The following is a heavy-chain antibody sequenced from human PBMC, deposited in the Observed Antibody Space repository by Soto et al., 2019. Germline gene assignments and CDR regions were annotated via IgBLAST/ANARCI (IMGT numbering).Heavy chain of an antibody. CDR2: INWNSGIT. V-gene: IGHV3-9*01. J-gene: IGHJ5*02. CDR3: AKGRGALTVVSNWFDP. D-gene: IGHD3-22*01. CDR1: GFTFEDHA. Sequence: EVQLVESGGGWVQPGRSLRLSCAAIGFTFEDHAMHWIRQVPGKGLEWVAGINWNSGITGYADSVKGRFTISRDNANNSLHLEMNSLKSEDTALYYCAKGRGALTVVSNWFDPWGQGTLVTVSS.